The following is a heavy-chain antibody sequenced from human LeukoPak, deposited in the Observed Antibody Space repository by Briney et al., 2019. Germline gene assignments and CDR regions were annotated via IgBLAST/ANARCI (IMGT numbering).Heavy chain of an antibody. CDR1: GGTFSSYA. D-gene: IGHD3-22*01. J-gene: IGHJ4*02. CDR3: ARGLPPRRNYDSSGYYSYYFDY. V-gene: IGHV1-69*06. Sequence: ASVKVSCKASGGTFSSYAISWVRQAPGQGLEWMGGIIPIFGTANYAQKFQGRVTITADKSTSTAHMELRSLRSDDTAVYYCARGLPPRRNYDSSGYYSYYFDYWGQGTLVTVSS. CDR2: IIPIFGTA.